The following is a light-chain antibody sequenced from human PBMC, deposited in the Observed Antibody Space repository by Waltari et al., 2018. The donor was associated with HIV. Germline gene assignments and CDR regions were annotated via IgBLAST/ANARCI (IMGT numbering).Light chain of an antibody. J-gene: IGLJ3*02. CDR2: QDS. CDR1: KLGGKY. Sequence: SFDLIQPPSVSVSPGQTAAIPCSGDKLGGKYACWFQQKPGQSPVLVTSQDSKRPSGIPERFSGSKSGNTATLTITGTQAMDEADYYCHSWDTNNVQVFGGGTKLTVL. CDR3: HSWDTNNVQV. V-gene: IGLV3-1*01.